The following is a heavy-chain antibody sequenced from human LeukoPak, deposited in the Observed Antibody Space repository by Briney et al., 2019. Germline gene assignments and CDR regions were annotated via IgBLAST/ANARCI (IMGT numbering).Heavy chain of an antibody. CDR2: ISAYNGNT. CDR3: ASQALGYCSGGSCYGGGNNWFDP. D-gene: IGHD2-15*01. J-gene: IGHJ5*02. CDR1: GYTFTSYG. Sequence: ASVKVSCKASGYTFTSYGISWVRQAPGQGLEWMGWISAYNGNTNYAQKLQGRVTMTTDTSTSTAYMELRSLRSDDTAVYYCASQALGYCSGGSCYGGGNNWFDPWGREPWSPSPQ. V-gene: IGHV1-18*01.